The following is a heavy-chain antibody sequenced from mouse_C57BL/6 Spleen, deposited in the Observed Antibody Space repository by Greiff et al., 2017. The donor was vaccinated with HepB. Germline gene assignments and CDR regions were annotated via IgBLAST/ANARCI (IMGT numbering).Heavy chain of an antibody. V-gene: IGHV1-80*01. CDR3: ARYGNYVYYYAMDY. Sequence: QVQLKESGAELVKPGASVKISCKASGYAFSSYWMNWVKQRPGKGLEWIGQIYPGDGDTNYNGKFKGKATLTADKSSSTAYMQLSSLTSEDSAVYFCARYGNYVYYYAMDYWGQGTSVTVSS. D-gene: IGHD2-1*01. CDR1: GYAFSSYW. J-gene: IGHJ4*01. CDR2: IYPGDGDT.